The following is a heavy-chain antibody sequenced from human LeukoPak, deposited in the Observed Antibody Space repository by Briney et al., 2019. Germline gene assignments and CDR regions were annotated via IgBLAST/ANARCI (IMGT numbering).Heavy chain of an antibody. D-gene: IGHD6-6*01. CDR1: GASMSTYY. J-gene: IGHJ4*02. V-gene: IGHV4-59*12. CDR3: ARDLGIAARPDY. Sequence: SETLSLTCTVSGASMSTYYWSWIRQPPGKGLEWIAYIYHSGSTNYNPSLRSRVTISVDTSKNQFSLKLSSVTAADTAVYYCARDLGIAARPDYWGQGALVTVSS. CDR2: IYHSGST.